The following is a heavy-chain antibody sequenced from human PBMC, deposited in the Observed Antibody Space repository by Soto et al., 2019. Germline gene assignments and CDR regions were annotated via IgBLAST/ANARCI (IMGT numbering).Heavy chain of an antibody. CDR1: GFTFSSPT. CDR2: ISSSSTYI. V-gene: IGHV3-21*01. Sequence: GGSLRLSCAASGFTFSSPTMNWVRQAPGKGLEWVSSISSSSTYIYYADSVKGRFTISRDNAKNSLYLQMNSLRAEDTAVYYCARVFGYCSGGACSSLDYWGQGTLVTVSS. CDR3: ARVFGYCSGGACSSLDY. J-gene: IGHJ4*02. D-gene: IGHD2-15*01.